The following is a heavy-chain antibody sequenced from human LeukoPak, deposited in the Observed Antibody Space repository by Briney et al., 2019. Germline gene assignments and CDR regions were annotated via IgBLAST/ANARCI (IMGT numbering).Heavy chain of an antibody. J-gene: IGHJ4*02. CDR1: GFTFSNYA. CDR2: ISVGGTTT. V-gene: IGHV3-23*01. D-gene: IGHD6-13*01. Sequence: PGGSLRLSCVASGFTFSNYAMSWIRQAPGKGLEWVSSISVGGTTTYYADSVKGRFSISRDNSENTLYLQMNGLRADDTAVYSCAKSFTSSSSDYWGQGTLATVSS. CDR3: AKSFTSSSSDY.